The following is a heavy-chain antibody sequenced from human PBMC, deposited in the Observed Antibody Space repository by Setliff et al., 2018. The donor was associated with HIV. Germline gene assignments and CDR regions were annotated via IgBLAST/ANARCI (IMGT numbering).Heavy chain of an antibody. CDR1: GFAVSSNY. J-gene: IGHJ4*02. CDR3: ARELYREWDY. CDR2: IYGGGTT. Sequence: LRLSCAASGFAVSSNYMSWVRQAPGKGLEWVSVIYGGGTTHYADSVKGRFTISRDNSKNTVYLQMNSLRVEDTAVYYCARELYREWDYWGQGTLVTVSS. D-gene: IGHD3-10*01. V-gene: IGHV3-66*02.